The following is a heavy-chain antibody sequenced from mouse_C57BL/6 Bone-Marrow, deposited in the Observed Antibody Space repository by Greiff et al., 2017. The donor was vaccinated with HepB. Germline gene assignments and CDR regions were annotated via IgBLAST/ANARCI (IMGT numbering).Heavy chain of an antibody. CDR3: ARGLYGSSSWFAY. J-gene: IGHJ3*01. CDR2: IYPRSGNT. Sequence: VQLQQSGAELARPGASVKLSCKASGYTFTSYGISWVKQRTGQGLEWIGEIYPRSGNTYYNEKFKGKATLTADKSSSPAYMELRSLTSEDSAVYFCARGLYGSSSWFAYWGQGTLVTVSA. CDR1: GYTFTSYG. D-gene: IGHD1-1*01. V-gene: IGHV1-81*01.